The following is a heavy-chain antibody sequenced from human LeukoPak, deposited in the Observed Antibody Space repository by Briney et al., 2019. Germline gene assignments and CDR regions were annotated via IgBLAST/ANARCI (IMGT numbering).Heavy chain of an antibody. CDR1: GYTFITYY. V-gene: IGHV1-46*01. Sequence: ASVKVSCKASGYTFITYYIHWVRQAPGQGLEWMGIINPSGGSTSYAQKFQGRVTMTRDTSTSTVYMELSRLRSDDTAVYYCARVPIAARPIYYFDYWGQGTLVTVSS. CDR3: ARVPIAARPIYYFDY. J-gene: IGHJ4*02. CDR2: INPSGGST. D-gene: IGHD6-6*01.